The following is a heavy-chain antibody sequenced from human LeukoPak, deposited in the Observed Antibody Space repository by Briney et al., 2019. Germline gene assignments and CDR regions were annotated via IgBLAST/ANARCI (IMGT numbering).Heavy chain of an antibody. CDR3: ARVRDDFWSGPSAYFDY. J-gene: IGHJ4*02. CDR1: GGSISSYY. D-gene: IGHD3-3*01. CDR2: IYYSGST. Sequence: SETLSLTCPVSGGSISSYYWSWIRQPPGKGLEWNGYIYYSGSTNYNPSLKSRVTISVDTSKNQFSLKLSSVTAADTAVYYCARVRDDFWSGPSAYFDYWGQGTLVTVSS. V-gene: IGHV4-59*01.